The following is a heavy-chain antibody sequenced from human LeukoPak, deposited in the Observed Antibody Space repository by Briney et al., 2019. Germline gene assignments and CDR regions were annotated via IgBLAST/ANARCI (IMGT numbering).Heavy chain of an antibody. J-gene: IGHJ6*03. Sequence: GGSLRLSCAASGFTFSNYAMSWVRQAPGKGLEWVSAISGSASSTYYADSVKGRFTISRDNSKNTLYLQMNSLRAEDTAVYYCARDSHYYYYYMDVWGKGTTVTVSS. CDR2: ISGSASST. V-gene: IGHV3-23*01. CDR3: ARDSHYYYYYMDV. CDR1: GFTFSNYA.